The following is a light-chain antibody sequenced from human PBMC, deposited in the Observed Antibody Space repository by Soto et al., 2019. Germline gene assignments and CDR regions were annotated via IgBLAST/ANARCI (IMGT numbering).Light chain of an antibody. V-gene: IGKV3-11*01. CDR3: QQRGNWPPIT. J-gene: IGKJ5*01. Sequence: EIVLTQSPATLSLSPGERATLSCRASQSVGNYLVWYQQKPGQPPRLLIYDASSRATGIPARFSGSGSGTDFTLTISSLEPEDFAVYYCQQRGNWPPITFGQGTRLDIK. CDR2: DAS. CDR1: QSVGNY.